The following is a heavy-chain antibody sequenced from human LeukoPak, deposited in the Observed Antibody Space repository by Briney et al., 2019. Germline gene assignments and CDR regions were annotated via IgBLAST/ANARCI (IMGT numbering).Heavy chain of an antibody. D-gene: IGHD2-15*01. CDR1: GGSLSGFY. CDR2: LSTSGRST. V-gene: IGHV3-23*01. Sequence: ETLSLTCAVYGGSLSGFYWSWIRQPPGKGLEWISALSTSGRSTYYADSVKGRFTISRDNSKNTLYLQMNGLRAEDTAVYYCAKDLGVVVAPSVISDSWGQGTLVTVSS. J-gene: IGHJ4*02. CDR3: AKDLGVVVAPSVISDS.